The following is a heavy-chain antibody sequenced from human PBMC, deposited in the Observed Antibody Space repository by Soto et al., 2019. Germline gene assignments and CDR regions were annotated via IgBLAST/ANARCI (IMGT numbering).Heavy chain of an antibody. V-gene: IGHV3-30*18. CDR2: ISYDGSNK. D-gene: IGHD4-17*01. Sequence: VQLVESGGGVVQPGRSLRLSCAASGFTFSSYGMHWVRQAPGKGLEWVAVISYDGSNKYYADSVKGRFTISRDNSKNTLYLQMNSLRAEDTAVYYCAKDSHGDYPYGMDVWGQGTTVTVSS. CDR1: GFTFSSYG. CDR3: AKDSHGDYPYGMDV. J-gene: IGHJ6*02.